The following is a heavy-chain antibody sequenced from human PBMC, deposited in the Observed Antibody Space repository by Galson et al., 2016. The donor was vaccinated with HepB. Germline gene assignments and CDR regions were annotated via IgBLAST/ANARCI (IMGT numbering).Heavy chain of an antibody. Sequence: SVKVSCKASGYTFTGYYMHWVRQAPGQGLEWMGWINPNSGGTSYAQKFQGRVTMTRDTSISTAYMERSRLRSDDTAVYYCARGHYYDSRGYYYVLDYWGQGTLVTVSS. V-gene: IGHV1-2*02. CDR3: ARGHYYDSRGYYYVLDY. CDR2: INPNSGGT. J-gene: IGHJ4*02. D-gene: IGHD3-22*01. CDR1: GYTFTGYY.